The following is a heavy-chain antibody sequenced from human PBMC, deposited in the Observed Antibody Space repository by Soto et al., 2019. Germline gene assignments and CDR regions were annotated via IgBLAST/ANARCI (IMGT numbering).Heavy chain of an antibody. CDR1: GYTFSTCY. V-gene: IGHV1-46*01. D-gene: IGHD4-4*01. CDR2: INPSGGST. CDR3: ARYDYNGYYFDY. Sequence: GASVKVSCKASGYTFSTCYRRWVRQAPGQGYEWMGIINPSGGSTTYAQKFQGRVTMTRDTSTTTVYMELSSLKSEDTAVYYCARYDYNGYYFDYWGQGTLVTVSS. J-gene: IGHJ4*02.